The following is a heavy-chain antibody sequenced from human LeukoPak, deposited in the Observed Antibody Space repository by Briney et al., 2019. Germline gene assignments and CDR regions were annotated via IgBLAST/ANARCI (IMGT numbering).Heavy chain of an antibody. D-gene: IGHD3-10*01. Sequence: PXGXGXEWIGYIYYSGSTNYNPSLKSRVTISVDTSKNQFSLKLSSVTAADTAVYYCARVMVRGVIDYWGQGTLVTVSS. J-gene: IGHJ4*02. V-gene: IGHV4-59*01. CDR2: IYYSGST. CDR3: ARVMVRGVIDY.